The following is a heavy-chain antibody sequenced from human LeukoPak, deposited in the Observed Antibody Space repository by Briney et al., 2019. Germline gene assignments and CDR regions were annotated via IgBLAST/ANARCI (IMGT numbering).Heavy chain of an antibody. V-gene: IGHV3-13*01. CDR3: ARANRLRYFDW. CDR2: IGTAGDT. Sequence: PGGSLRLSCAASGFTFSSYDMHWVRQATGKGLEWVSSIGTAGDTYYPGSVKGRFTISRENAKNSLYLQMNSLRAGDTAVYYCARANRLRYFDWWGQGTLVTVSS. D-gene: IGHD3-9*01. J-gene: IGHJ4*02. CDR1: GFTFSSYD.